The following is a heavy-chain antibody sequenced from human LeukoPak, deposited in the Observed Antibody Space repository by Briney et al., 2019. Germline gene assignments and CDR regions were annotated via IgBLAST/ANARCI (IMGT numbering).Heavy chain of an antibody. CDR2: ISYDGSNK. J-gene: IGHJ4*02. CDR1: GFTFSSYA. D-gene: IGHD2-2*01. Sequence: PGRSLRLSCAASGFTFSSYAMHWVRQAPGKGLEWVAVISYDGSNKYYADSVKGRFTISRDNSKNTLYLQMNSLRAEDTAVYYCARDLVVPAAPRGYWGQGTLVTVSS. V-gene: IGHV3-30-3*01. CDR3: ARDLVVPAAPRGY.